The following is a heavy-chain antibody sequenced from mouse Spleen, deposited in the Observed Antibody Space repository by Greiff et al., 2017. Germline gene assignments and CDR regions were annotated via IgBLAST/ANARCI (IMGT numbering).Heavy chain of an antibody. Sequence: EVQRVESGPGLVKPSQSLSLTCSVTGYSITSGYYWNWIRQFPGNKLEWMGYISYDGSNNYNPSLKNRISITRDTSKNQFFLKLNSVTTEDTATYYCARGELFYYFDYWGQGTTLTVSS. J-gene: IGHJ2*01. CDR3: ARGELFYYFDY. D-gene: IGHD4-1*01. CDR1: GYSITSGYY. V-gene: IGHV3-6*01. CDR2: ISYDGSN.